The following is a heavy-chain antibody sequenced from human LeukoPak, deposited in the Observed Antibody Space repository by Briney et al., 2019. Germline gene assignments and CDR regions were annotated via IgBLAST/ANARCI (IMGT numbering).Heavy chain of an antibody. CDR3: AKDGVYCSSTSCYSPFDY. Sequence: GGSLRLSCAASGFSLSGYWMHWVRQSPGKGLEWVSAISGSGGSTYYADSVKGRFTISRDNSKNTLYLQMNSLRAEDTAVYYCAKDGVYCSSTSCYSPFDYWGQGALVTVSS. CDR2: ISGSGGST. J-gene: IGHJ4*02. CDR1: GFSLSGYW. V-gene: IGHV3-23*01. D-gene: IGHD2-2*01.